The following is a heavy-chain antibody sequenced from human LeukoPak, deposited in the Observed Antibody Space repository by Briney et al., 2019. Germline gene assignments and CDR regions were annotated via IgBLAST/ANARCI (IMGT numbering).Heavy chain of an antibody. V-gene: IGHV1-2*02. CDR2: INPNSGGT. CDR1: GYTFTGYY. CDR3: ARDLLGYCSSTSCYRDY. D-gene: IGHD2-2*01. Sequence: ASVKVSCKASGYTFTGYYMHWVRQAPGQGLEWMGWINPNSGGTNYAQKFQGRVTMTRDTSISTAYMELSRLRSDDTAVYYCARDLLGYCSSTSCYRDYWGQGTPVTVSS. J-gene: IGHJ4*02.